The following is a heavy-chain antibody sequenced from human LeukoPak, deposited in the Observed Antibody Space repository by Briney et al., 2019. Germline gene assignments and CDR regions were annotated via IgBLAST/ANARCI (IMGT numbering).Heavy chain of an antibody. V-gene: IGHV4-4*07. CDR3: ARSIAVGGPQFAYYYYMDV. CDR1: GGSISTYY. Sequence: PSETLSLTCTISGGSISTYYWSWIRQPAGKGLECIGRIYTSGSTNYNPSLKSRVTISVDKSKKQFSLKLSSVTAADTGVYYCARSIAVGGPQFAYYYYMDVWGKGTTVTVSS. D-gene: IGHD6-13*01. J-gene: IGHJ6*03. CDR2: IYTSGST.